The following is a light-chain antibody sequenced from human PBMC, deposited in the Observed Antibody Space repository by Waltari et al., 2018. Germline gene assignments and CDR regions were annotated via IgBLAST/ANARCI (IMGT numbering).Light chain of an antibody. V-gene: IGLV1-44*01. J-gene: IGLJ1*01. CDR1: SSNIGSTT. Sequence: QSVLTQPPSASGTPGQRVTISCSGSSSNIGSTTVNWSQQLPGTAPKLLIYSNNQRPSGVPDRFSGSKSGTSASLAISGLQSEDEADYYCAAWDDSLNGLYVFGTGTKVTVL. CDR3: AAWDDSLNGLYV. CDR2: SNN.